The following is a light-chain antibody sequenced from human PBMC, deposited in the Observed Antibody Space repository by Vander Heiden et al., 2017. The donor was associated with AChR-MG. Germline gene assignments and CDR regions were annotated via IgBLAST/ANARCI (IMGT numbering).Light chain of an antibody. CDR2: DVT. V-gene: IGLV2-14*01. J-gene: IGLJ3*02. CDR3: SSYINRTTV. Sequence: QSALTQPASVSGSPGQSITISCAGTSSDVGGSNYVSWYQQHPGKAPKRLIYDVTKRPSGFSNRFSGSRSGNTASLSISGLQAEDEADYYCSSYINRTTVFGGGTKVTVL. CDR1: SSDVGGSNY.